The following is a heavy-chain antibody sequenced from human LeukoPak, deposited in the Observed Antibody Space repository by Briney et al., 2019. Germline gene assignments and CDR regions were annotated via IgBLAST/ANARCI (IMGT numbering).Heavy chain of an antibody. J-gene: IGHJ3*01. CDR1: GFILSTCA. V-gene: IGHV3-23*01. CDR2: ISGSGGTT. Sequence: PGGSLRLSCTASGFILSTCAMSWVRQAPGKGLEWVSAISGSGGTTYYADSVKGRFTISRDNSKNTLFLQMNSLRAEDTAVYYCAKDRSSSSWFDGYDFWGQGTMVTVSS. CDR3: AKDRSSSSWFDGYDF. D-gene: IGHD6-13*01.